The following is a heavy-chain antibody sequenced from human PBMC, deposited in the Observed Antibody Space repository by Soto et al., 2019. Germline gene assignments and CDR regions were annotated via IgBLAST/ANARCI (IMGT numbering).Heavy chain of an antibody. J-gene: IGHJ4*02. CDR3: ARDGWDSSGYPYYFDY. CDR2: IYYSGSS. CDR1: GGSISSYY. D-gene: IGHD3-22*01. V-gene: IGHV4-59*01. Sequence: SETLSLTCTVSGGSISSYYWSWIRQPPGKGLEWIGYIYYSGSSNYNPSLKSRVTISVDTSKNQFSLKLSSVTAADTAVYYCARDGWDSSGYPYYFDYWGQGTLVTV.